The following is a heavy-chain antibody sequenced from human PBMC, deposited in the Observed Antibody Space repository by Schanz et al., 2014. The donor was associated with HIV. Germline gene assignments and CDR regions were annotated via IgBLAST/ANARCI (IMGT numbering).Heavy chain of an antibody. Sequence: EVQLVESGGGLAQPGGSQRLSCAASGFAFSDYAMSWVRQAPGKGLEWVSSISAGGRDTYYADSVKGRFTISRDNSENKLYLQMNSLRVEDTAVYYCAKREYYYDSSGYYQNYFDYWGQGTLVTVSS. J-gene: IGHJ4*02. CDR1: GFAFSDYA. D-gene: IGHD3-22*01. CDR3: AKREYYYDSSGYYQNYFDY. CDR2: ISAGGRDT. V-gene: IGHV3-23*04.